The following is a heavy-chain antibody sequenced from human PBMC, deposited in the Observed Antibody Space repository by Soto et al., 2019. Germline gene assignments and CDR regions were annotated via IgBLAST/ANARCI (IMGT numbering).Heavy chain of an antibody. V-gene: IGHV1-18*01. J-gene: IGHJ4*02. CDR3: ASGVDTAMASQDY. CDR2: ISAYNGTT. D-gene: IGHD5-18*01. Sequence: ASVKVSCKTSTYMFSNYGVSWVRQAPGHGLEWMGSISAYNGTTNYAQKLKGRVTITADTSTSTAYMELSSLRSEDTAVYYCASGVDTAMASQDYWGQGTLVTVSS. CDR1: TYMFSNYG.